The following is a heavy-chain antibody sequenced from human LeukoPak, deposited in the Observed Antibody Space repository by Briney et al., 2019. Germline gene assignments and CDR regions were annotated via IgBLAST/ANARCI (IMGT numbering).Heavy chain of an antibody. CDR1: DITFSSYG. CDR2: TSYNGRES. D-gene: IGHD3-16*01. V-gene: IGHV3-30*18. J-gene: IGHJ4*02. Sequence: GGSLRLSCEASDITFSSYGMHWVRQAPGKGLEWVAVTSYNGRESYYVDSVKGRFTISRDNSKNILYLQMNSVTTDDTAVYYCAKATSPYDYVWGTSDWGQGTLVTVSS. CDR3: AKATSPYDYVWGTSD.